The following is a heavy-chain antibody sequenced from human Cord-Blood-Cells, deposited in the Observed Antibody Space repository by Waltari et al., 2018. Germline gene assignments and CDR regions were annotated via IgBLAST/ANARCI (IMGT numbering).Heavy chain of an antibody. D-gene: IGHD3-10*01. J-gene: IGHJ4*02. Sequence: VQLQESGPGLVKPSQPLSLTCTFSGGPISRGVSSWIWIAPHPGKGLEWIGYIYYSGSTYYNPSLKSRVTISVDTSKNQFSLKLSSVTAADTAVYYCAREGRNYYGSGSYDYWGQGTLVTVSS. CDR2: IYYSGST. V-gene: IGHV4-31*03. CDR1: GGPISRGVSS. CDR3: AREGRNYYGSGSYDY.